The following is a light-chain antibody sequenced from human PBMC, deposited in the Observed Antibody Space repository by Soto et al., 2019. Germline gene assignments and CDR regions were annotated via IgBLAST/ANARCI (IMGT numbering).Light chain of an antibody. V-gene: IGKV1-6*01. Sequence: IQMTQSPSSLSSSVGEKIILTCLASRDVGSDVSWYQQKPGQAPNLLGYAASNLYTGVPSRFRGSRSGTEFTLTISSLQPEDFESYYCLQDYGDSWTFGQGTKVDIK. CDR1: RDVGSD. CDR3: LQDYGDSWT. J-gene: IGKJ1*01. CDR2: AAS.